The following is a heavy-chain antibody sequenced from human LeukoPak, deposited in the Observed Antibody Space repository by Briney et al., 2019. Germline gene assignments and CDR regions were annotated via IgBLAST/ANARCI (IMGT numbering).Heavy chain of an antibody. Sequence: PSETLSLTCTVSGGSISSSSYYWGWIRQPPGKGLEWIGSIYYIGSTYYNPSLKSRVTISVDTSKNQFSLKLSSVTAADTAVYYCARDASRDLGIDYWGQGTLVTVSS. J-gene: IGHJ4*02. CDR3: ARDASRDLGIDY. CDR2: IYYIGST. CDR1: GGSISSSSYY. V-gene: IGHV4-39*07.